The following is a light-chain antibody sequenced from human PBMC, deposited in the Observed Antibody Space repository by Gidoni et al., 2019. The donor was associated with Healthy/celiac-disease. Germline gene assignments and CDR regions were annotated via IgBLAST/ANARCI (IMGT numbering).Light chain of an antibody. CDR2: GAS. CDR1: QSVSSSY. J-gene: IGKJ4*01. CDR3: QQYGSSPIT. Sequence: SVLTQSPGTLSLSPGERATLSCRASQSVSSSYLAWYQQKPGQAPRLLIYGASSRATGIPVRFSGSGSGTDFTLTISRLEPEDFAVYYCQQYGSSPITFGGGTKVEIK. V-gene: IGKV3-20*01.